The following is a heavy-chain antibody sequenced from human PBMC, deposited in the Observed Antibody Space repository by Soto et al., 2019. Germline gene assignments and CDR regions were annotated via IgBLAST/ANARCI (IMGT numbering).Heavy chain of an antibody. Sequence: GGSLRLSCAASGFTFSSYWMSWVRQAPGKGLEWVANIKQDGSEKYYVDSVKGRFTISRDNAKNSLYLQMNSLRAEDTAVYYCARDLLPGRETGMYYFDYWGQGTLVTVSS. V-gene: IGHV3-7*01. CDR3: ARDLLPGRETGMYYFDY. CDR2: IKQDGSEK. CDR1: GFTFSSYW. D-gene: IGHD7-27*01. J-gene: IGHJ4*02.